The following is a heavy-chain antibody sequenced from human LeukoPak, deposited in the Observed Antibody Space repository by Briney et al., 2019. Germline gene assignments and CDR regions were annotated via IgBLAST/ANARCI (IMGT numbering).Heavy chain of an antibody. CDR1: GDSISSYY. V-gene: IGHV4-4*08. CDR2: IYSSDT. Sequence: SSETLSLTCTVSGDSISSYYWSWIRQPPGRGLEWIGYIYSSDTNYNPSLKSRVTISVDTSKNQFSLKLSSVTAADTAVYYCARDLGFGYSSGWYPYWGQGTLVTVSS. J-gene: IGHJ4*02. D-gene: IGHD6-19*01. CDR3: ARDLGFGYSSGWYPY.